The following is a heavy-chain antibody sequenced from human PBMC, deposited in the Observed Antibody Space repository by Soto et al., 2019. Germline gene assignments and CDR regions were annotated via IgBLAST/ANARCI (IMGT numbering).Heavy chain of an antibody. CDR1: GWSFSGYY. CDR2: INHSGST. D-gene: IGHD6-13*01. V-gene: IGHV4-34*01. CDR3: ARGAGGSSSWYDY. Sequence: SETLSLTCAFYGWSFSGYYWILIRQPPGKGLEWIGEINHSGSTNYNPSLKSRVTISVDTSKNQFSLKLSSVTAADTAVYYCARGAGGSSSWYDYWGQGTLVTVSS. J-gene: IGHJ4*02.